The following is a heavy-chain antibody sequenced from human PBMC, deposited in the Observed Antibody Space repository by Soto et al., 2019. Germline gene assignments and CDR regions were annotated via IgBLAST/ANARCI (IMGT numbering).Heavy chain of an antibody. CDR2: ISAYNGNT. D-gene: IGHD1-26*01. CDR1: GYTFTSYG. Sequence: ASVKVSCKASGYTFTSYGISWVRQAPGQWLEWMGWISAYNGNTNYAQKLQGRVTMTTDTSTSTAYMELRSLRSDDTAVYYCARDGHPVIATDYYYYYGMDVWGQGTTVTVSS. CDR3: ARDGHPVIATDYYYYYGMDV. J-gene: IGHJ6*02. V-gene: IGHV1-18*04.